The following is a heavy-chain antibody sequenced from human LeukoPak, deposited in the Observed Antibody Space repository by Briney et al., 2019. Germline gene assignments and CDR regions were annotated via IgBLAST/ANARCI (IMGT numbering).Heavy chain of an antibody. V-gene: IGHV1-2*02. CDR2: INPNSGGT. J-gene: IGHJ3*02. CDR3: ARAPKSYSTPWYSGSYFSAFDI. D-gene: IGHD1-26*01. CDR1: GYTFTGYY. Sequence: ASVKVSCKASGYTFTGYYMHWVRQAPGQGLEWMGWINPNSGGTNYAQKFQGRVTMTRDMSTSTVYMELSSLRSEDTAVYYCARAPKSYSTPWYSGSYFSAFDIWGQGTMVTVSS.